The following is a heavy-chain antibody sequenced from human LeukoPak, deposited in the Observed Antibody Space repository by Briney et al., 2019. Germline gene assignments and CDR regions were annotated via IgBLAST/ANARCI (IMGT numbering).Heavy chain of an antibody. CDR3: ARDWYHAIDY. CDR2: IYVGGNT. V-gene: IGHV3-66*01. CDR1: GFTVSTNY. D-gene: IGHD2-2*01. J-gene: IGHJ4*02. Sequence: GGSLRLSCAASGFTVSTNYMSWVRQAPGKGLEWVSLIYVGGNTYYSDSVKGRFTISRDNSKNTVYLQMNSLRAEDTAVYYCARDWYHAIDYWGQGTLVTVSS.